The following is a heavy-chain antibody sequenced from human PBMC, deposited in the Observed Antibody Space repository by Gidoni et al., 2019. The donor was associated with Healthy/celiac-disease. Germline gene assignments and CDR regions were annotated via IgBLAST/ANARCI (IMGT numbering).Heavy chain of an antibody. CDR3: AKDKGGYMTTVEADFDY. J-gene: IGHJ4*02. CDR2: ST. D-gene: IGHD4-17*01. Sequence: STYYADSVKGRFTISRDNSKNTLYLQMNSLRAEDTAVYYCAKDKGGYMTTVEADFDYWGQGTLVTVSS. V-gene: IGHV3-23*01.